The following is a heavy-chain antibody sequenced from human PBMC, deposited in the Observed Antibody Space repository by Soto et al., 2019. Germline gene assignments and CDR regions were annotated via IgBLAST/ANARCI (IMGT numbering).Heavy chain of an antibody. D-gene: IGHD6-19*01. CDR1: GFTFSSYD. CDR2: ISSSSSTI. Sequence: EVQLVESGGGLVQPGGSLRLSCAASGFTFSSYDMNWVRQAPGKGLEWVSYISSSSSTIYYADSVKGRFTISRDNAKNSLYLQMNSLRAEDKAVYYCAGHGGQWLNWFDPWGQGILVTVSS. CDR3: AGHGGQWLNWFDP. V-gene: IGHV3-48*01. J-gene: IGHJ5*02.